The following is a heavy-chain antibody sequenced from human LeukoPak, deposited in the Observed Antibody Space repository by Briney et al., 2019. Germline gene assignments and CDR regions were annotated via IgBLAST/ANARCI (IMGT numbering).Heavy chain of an antibody. D-gene: IGHD3-10*01. CDR3: ATDVLLWFGELLEKGGGFGY. V-gene: IGHV3-7*01. CDR1: GFIFSSYW. CDR2: IRQDGSEM. J-gene: IGHJ4*02. Sequence: PGGSLRLSCAASGFIFSSYWMSWVRQAPGKGLEWVANIRQDGSEMYYLDSVKGRFTISRDNAKKSLYLQMNSLRAEDTAVYYCATDVLLWFGELLEKGGGFGYWGQGTLVTVSS.